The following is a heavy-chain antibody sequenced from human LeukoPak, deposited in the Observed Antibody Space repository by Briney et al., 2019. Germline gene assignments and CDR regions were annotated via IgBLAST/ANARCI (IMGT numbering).Heavy chain of an antibody. CDR3: AREIPLAGAASLDY. Sequence: SETLSLTCAVSGDSINSNTWWHWVRPPPGKGLEWIGEIYHSGSTYYNPSLKSRVTISVDKSKNHFSLMLNSVTAADTAVYYCAREIPLAGAASLDYWGQGTLVAVSS. CDR2: IYHSGST. CDR1: GDSINSNTW. D-gene: IGHD6-19*01. J-gene: IGHJ4*02. V-gene: IGHV4-4*02.